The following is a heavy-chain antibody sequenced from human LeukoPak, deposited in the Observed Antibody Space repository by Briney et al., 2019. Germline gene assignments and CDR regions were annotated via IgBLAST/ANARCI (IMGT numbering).Heavy chain of an antibody. CDR3: AKDIRGMGQWLGFDY. J-gene: IGHJ4*02. CDR1: GFTFDDYA. V-gene: IGHV3-9*01. D-gene: IGHD6-19*01. CDR2: ISWNSGSI. Sequence: PGGSLRLSCAASGFTFDDYAMHWVRQAPGKGLEWVSGISWNSGSIGYADSVKGRFTISRDNAKNSLYLQMNRLRAEDTALYYCAKDIRGMGQWLGFDYWGQGTLVTVSS.